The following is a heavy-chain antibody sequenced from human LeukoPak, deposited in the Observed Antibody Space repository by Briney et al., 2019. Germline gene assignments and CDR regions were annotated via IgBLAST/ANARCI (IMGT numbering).Heavy chain of an antibody. CDR1: GFTFSSYG. V-gene: IGHV3-23*01. CDR3: ARDLSGVTGYTYGRGIDY. D-gene: IGHD5-18*01. Sequence: GRSLRLSCAASGFTFSSYGMTWVRQAPGKGLEWVSAISGTGGSTYYADSVKGRFTISRDNAKTSLYLQMNSLRAEDTAVYYCARDLSGVTGYTYGRGIDYWGQGTLVTISS. CDR2: ISGTGGST. J-gene: IGHJ4*02.